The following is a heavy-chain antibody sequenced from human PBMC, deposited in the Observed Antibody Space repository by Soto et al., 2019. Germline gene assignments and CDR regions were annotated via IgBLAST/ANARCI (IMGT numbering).Heavy chain of an antibody. CDR1: GFTFSSYS. CDR2: ISSSSSYI. J-gene: IGHJ3*02. V-gene: IGHV3-21*01. D-gene: IGHD4-17*01. Sequence: EVQLVESGGGLVKPGGSLRLSCAASGFTFSSYSMNWVRQAPGKGLEWVSSISSSSSYIYYADSVKARFTISRYNAKKSLYLQMNRLSGEVTALYDCAGALTTVTTFTAFEIRGRGPMVTVSS. CDR3: AGALTTVTTFTAFEI.